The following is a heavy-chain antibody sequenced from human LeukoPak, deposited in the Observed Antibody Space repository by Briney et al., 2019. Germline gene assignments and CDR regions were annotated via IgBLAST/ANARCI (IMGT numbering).Heavy chain of an antibody. V-gene: IGHV3-21*01. D-gene: IGHD3-22*01. Sequence: GGSLRLSCDASGFTFSNYSLNWVRQAPGKGLEWVSSISSSSSYIYYADSVKGRFTTSRDNAKNSLYLQMNSLRAEDTAVYYCARHYDSNSYGPGYWGQGTLVTVSS. CDR3: ARHYDSNSYGPGY. CDR2: ISSSSSYI. CDR1: GFTFSNYS. J-gene: IGHJ4*01.